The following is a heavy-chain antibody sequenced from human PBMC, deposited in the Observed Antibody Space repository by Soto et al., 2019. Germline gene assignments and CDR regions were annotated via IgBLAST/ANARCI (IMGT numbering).Heavy chain of an antibody. D-gene: IGHD4-17*01. V-gene: IGHV3-48*02. CDR2: ISSSSSTI. CDR1: GFTFSSYS. Sequence: GGSLRLSCAASGFTFSSYSMNWVRQAPGKGLEWVSYISSSSSTIYYADSVKGRFTISRDNAKNSLYLQMNSLRDEDTAVYYCARCGGDYGDYYYYGMDVWGQGTTVTVSS. CDR3: ARCGGDYGDYYYYGMDV. J-gene: IGHJ6*02.